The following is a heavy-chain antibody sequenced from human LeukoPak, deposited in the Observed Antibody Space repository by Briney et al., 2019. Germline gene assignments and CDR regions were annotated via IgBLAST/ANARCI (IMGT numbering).Heavy chain of an antibody. J-gene: IGHJ4*02. D-gene: IGHD3-10*01. CDR1: GFTFSNFA. Sequence: ARGSLRLSCAASGFTFSNFAMHWVRQAPGKGLEWVAGISYDAGKTYYADSVRGRFTISRDTSKNTLYLQMNGLRAEDTAVYYCARDSGRSATYFNYWGQGTLVTVSS. CDR3: ARDSGRSATYFNY. V-gene: IGHV3-30*04. CDR2: ISYDAGKT.